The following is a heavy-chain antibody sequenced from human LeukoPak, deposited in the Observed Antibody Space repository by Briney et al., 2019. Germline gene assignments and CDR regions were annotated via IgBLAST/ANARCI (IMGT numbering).Heavy chain of an antibody. CDR2: IYTGGST. CDR1: GGSISYYY. Sequence: SETLSLTCTVSGGSISYYYWSWIRQPPGKGLGWIGYIYTGGSTKYNPSLNSRVTISVDTSKNQFSLKLTSVTAADTAVYYCARHGPSHYYDYHINVWGKGTTVTVSS. J-gene: IGHJ6*03. CDR3: ARHGPSHYYDYHINV. V-gene: IGHV4-4*09.